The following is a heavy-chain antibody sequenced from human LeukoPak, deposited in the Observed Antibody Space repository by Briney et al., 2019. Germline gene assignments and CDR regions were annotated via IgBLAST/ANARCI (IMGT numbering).Heavy chain of an antibody. Sequence: SETLSLTCTVSGGPISSSSYYWGWIRQPPGKGLEWIGSIYYSGSTYYNPSLKSRVTISVDTSKNQFSLKLSSVTAADTAVYYCARHRFTYYYDSSGYYPFDYWDQGTLVTVSS. CDR3: ARHRFTYYYDSSGYYPFDY. CDR1: GGPISSSSYY. D-gene: IGHD3-22*01. V-gene: IGHV4-39*01. CDR2: IYYSGST. J-gene: IGHJ4*02.